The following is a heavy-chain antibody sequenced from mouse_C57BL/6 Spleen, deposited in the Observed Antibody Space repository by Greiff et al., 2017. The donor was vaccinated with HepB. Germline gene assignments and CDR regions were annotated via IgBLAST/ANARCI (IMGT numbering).Heavy chain of an antibody. V-gene: IGHV7-3*01. CDR2: IRNKANGYTT. CDR3: ARYIYYGYDKGMDY. D-gene: IGHD2-2*01. Sequence: EVKVEESGGGLVQPGGSLSLSCAASGFTFTDYYMSWVRQPPGKALEWLGFIRNKANGYTTEYSASVKGRFTISRDNSQSILYLQMNALRAEDSATYYCARYIYYGYDKGMDYWGQGTSVTVSS. J-gene: IGHJ4*01. CDR1: GFTFTDYY.